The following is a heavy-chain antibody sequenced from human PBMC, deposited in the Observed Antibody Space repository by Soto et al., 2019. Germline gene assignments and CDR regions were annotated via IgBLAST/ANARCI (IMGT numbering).Heavy chain of an antibody. CDR3: ARDRSIGYYYGSGDAFDI. CDR2: ISAYNGNT. CDR1: GYTFTSYG. J-gene: IGHJ3*02. Sequence: QVQLVQSGAEVKKPGASVKVSCKASGYTFTSYGISWVRQAPGQGLEWMGWISAYNGNTNYAQKLQGRVTMTTDTPTSTAYMELRSLRSDDTAVYYCARDRSIGYYYGSGDAFDIWGQGTMVTVSS. V-gene: IGHV1-18*01. D-gene: IGHD3-10*01.